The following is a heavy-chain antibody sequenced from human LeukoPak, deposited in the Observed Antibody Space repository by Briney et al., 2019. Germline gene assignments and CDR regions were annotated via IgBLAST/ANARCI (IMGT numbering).Heavy chain of an antibody. J-gene: IGHJ4*02. CDR1: GFTFSSYG. CDR3: AKGGQLWSPFDY. D-gene: IGHD5-18*01. Sequence: GGSLRLSCAASGFTFSSYGMHWVRQAPGKGLEWVAVISYDGSNKHYADSVKGRFTISRDNSKNTLYLQMNSLRAEDTAMYYCAKGGQLWSPFDYWGQGTLVTVSS. CDR2: ISYDGSNK. V-gene: IGHV3-30*18.